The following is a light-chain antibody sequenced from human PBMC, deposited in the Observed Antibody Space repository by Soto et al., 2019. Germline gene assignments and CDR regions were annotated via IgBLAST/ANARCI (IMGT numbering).Light chain of an antibody. V-gene: IGLV2-23*01. CDR2: DDN. J-gene: IGLJ2*01. Sequence: QSGLTQTASVSGSPGQSITMSCTGSRSDVGGYNLVSWYQQHPGKAPKLLISDDNKRPSGVSDRFSGSKSGNTASLTISGLQAEDAGDYYCSSYAGRITLVFGGGTKLTVL. CDR1: RSDVGGYNL. CDR3: SSYAGRITLV.